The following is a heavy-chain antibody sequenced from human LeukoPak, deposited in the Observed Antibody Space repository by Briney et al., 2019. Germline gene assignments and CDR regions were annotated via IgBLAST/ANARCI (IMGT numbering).Heavy chain of an antibody. V-gene: IGHV3-30*04. D-gene: IGHD3-10*01. CDR2: LSYDGSNK. CDR1: GFTFSSYA. J-gene: IGHJ4*02. Sequence: GGSLRLSCAASGFTFSSYAMHWVRQAPGKGLEWVAVLSYDGSNKYYADSVKGRFTISRDNSKNTLYLQMNSLRAEDTAVYYCARDGRGYGSGSYQGYWGQGTLVTVSS. CDR3: ARDGRGYGSGSYQGY.